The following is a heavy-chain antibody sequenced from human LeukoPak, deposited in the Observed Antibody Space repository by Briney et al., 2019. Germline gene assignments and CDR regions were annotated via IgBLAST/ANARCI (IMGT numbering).Heavy chain of an antibody. Sequence: ASVKVSCKASGGTFSRYGISWVRQAPGQGLEWMRRIIPVVGITNYAQKFQDRVTITADKSTSTAYMELSSLRSEDTAVYYCAAGLNEGLVDYWGQGTLVTVSS. V-gene: IGHV1-69*04. D-gene: IGHD6-19*01. CDR1: GGTFSRYG. CDR3: AAGLNEGLVDY. J-gene: IGHJ4*02. CDR2: IIPVVGIT.